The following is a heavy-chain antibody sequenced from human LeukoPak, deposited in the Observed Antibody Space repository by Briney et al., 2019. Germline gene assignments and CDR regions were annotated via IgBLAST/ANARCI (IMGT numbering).Heavy chain of an antibody. J-gene: IGHJ1*01. CDR3: ARARHSSSWYEEYFQH. Sequence: ASVKFSCKASGYTFTSYGISWVRQAPGQGLEWMGWISAYNGNTNYAQKLQGRVTMTTDTSTSTAYMELRSLRSDDTAVYYCARARHSSSWYEEYFQHWGQGTLVTVSS. D-gene: IGHD6-13*01. V-gene: IGHV1-18*01. CDR2: ISAYNGNT. CDR1: GYTFTSYG.